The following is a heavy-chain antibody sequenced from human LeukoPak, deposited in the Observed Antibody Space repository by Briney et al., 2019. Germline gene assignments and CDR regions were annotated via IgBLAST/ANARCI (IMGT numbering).Heavy chain of an antibody. D-gene: IGHD3-22*01. CDR2: IIPILGIA. Sequence: SVKVSCKASGGTFSSYAIIWVRQAPGQGLEWMGRIIPILGIANYAQKFQGRVTITADKSTSTAYMELSSLRSEDTAVYYCARDVAYYYDSSGYSDYWGQGTLVTVSS. J-gene: IGHJ4*02. CDR3: ARDVAYYYDSSGYSDY. V-gene: IGHV1-69*04. CDR1: GGTFSSYA.